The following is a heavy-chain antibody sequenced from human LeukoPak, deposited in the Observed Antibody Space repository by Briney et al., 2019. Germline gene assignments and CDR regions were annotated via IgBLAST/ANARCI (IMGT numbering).Heavy chain of an antibody. J-gene: IGHJ4*02. V-gene: IGHV4-34*01. D-gene: IGHD3-22*01. Sequence: SETLSLTCAVYGGSFSGYYWSWIRQPPGKGLEWIGEINHSGSTNYNPSLKSRVTISVDTSKNQFSLKLSSVTAADTAVYYCARDPDTYYYDNSGFDYWGQGTLVTVSS. CDR3: ARDPDTYYYDNSGFDY. CDR2: INHSGST. CDR1: GGSFSGYY.